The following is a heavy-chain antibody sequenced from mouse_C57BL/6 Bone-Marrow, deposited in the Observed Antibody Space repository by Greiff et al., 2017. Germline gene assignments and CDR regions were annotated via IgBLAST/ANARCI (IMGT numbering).Heavy chain of an antibody. D-gene: IGHD1-1*01. Sequence: QVQLQQPGAELVMPGASVKLSCKASGYTFTSYWMHWVKQRPGQGLEWIGEIDPSDSYTNYNQKFKGKSTLTVDKSSSTAYMQLRSLTAEDSAVYYWARYYGSSYLYFDVWGTGTTVTVSS. CDR1: GYTFTSYW. V-gene: IGHV1-69*01. CDR3: ARYYGSSYLYFDV. CDR2: IDPSDSYT. J-gene: IGHJ1*03.